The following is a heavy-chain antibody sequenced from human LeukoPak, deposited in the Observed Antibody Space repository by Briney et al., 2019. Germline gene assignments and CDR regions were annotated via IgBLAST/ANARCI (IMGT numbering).Heavy chain of an antibody. Sequence: GGSLRLSCAASELTVSSDYMSWVRQAPGKGLEWVSTIYSGGGTYYADSVKGRFTISRDNSKNTSYLQMNSLRAEDTAVYYCARHYHGSSWYNYFHYWGQGTLVTVSS. CDR1: ELTVSSDY. V-gene: IGHV3-66*04. J-gene: IGHJ4*02. D-gene: IGHD6-13*01. CDR3: ARHYHGSSWYNYFHY. CDR2: IYSGGGT.